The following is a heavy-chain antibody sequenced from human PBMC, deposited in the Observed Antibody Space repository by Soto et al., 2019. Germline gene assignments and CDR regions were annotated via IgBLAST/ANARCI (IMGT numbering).Heavy chain of an antibody. CDR3: ARDPGTTNSRYYYGMDV. CDR1: GGTFSSYA. D-gene: IGHD1-26*01. Sequence: SVKVSCKASGGTFSSYAISWVRQAPGQGLEWMGGIIPILGTANYAQKFQGRVTITADESTSTAYMELSSLRSEDTAVYYCARDPGTTNSRYYYGMDVWGQGTTVTVSS. CDR2: IIPILGTA. V-gene: IGHV1-69*13. J-gene: IGHJ6*02.